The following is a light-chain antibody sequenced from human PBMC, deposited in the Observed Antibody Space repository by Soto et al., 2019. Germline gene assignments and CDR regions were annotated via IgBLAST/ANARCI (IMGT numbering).Light chain of an antibody. CDR1: QSVSARY. CDR2: GAS. J-gene: IGKJ1*01. CDR3: QQYAVSRPP. Sequence: EIVLTQSPGPLYSSPGEIATLSCRASQSVSARYVAGYQRKPGQAPRLLIYGASDRAPDIPVRCSASGSGTDFPLTITGLEPEDFAVYICQQYAVSRPPFGLGTKGEFK. V-gene: IGKV3-20*01.